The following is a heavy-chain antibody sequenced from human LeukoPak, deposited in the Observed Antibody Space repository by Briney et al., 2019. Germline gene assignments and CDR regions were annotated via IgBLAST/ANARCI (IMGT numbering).Heavy chain of an antibody. D-gene: IGHD6-13*01. CDR2: ISWNSGSI. CDR1: GFTFDDYA. CDR3: ARDQREYSSSWYFDY. J-gene: IGHJ4*02. Sequence: PGRSLRLSCAASGFTFDDYAMHWVRQAPGKGLEWVSGISWNSGSIGYADSVKGRFTISRDNAKNSLYLQMNSLRAEDTAVYYCARDQREYSSSWYFDYWGQGTLVTVSS. V-gene: IGHV3-9*01.